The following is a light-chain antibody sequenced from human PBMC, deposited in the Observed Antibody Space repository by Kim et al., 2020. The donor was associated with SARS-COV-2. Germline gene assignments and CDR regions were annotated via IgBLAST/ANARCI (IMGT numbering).Light chain of an antibody. J-gene: IGKJ1*01. CDR3: QQNNITPLT. Sequence: DIQMTQSPSTLSASVGDRVTITCRTTQSISSHLNWYQQKPGRAPKLLISAASTLQGGVPSRFSGSGSETDFTLTISSLQPEDFATYFCQQNNITPLTFGPGTKVEIK. CDR1: QSISSH. CDR2: AAS. V-gene: IGKV1-39*01.